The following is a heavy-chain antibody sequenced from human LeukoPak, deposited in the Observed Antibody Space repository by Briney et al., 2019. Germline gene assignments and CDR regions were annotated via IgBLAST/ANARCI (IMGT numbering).Heavy chain of an antibody. CDR2: IKQDGSEK. CDR1: GFTFSSYW. J-gene: IGHJ4*02. CDR3: VRVEDWGAAGNRMDY. Sequence: GGSLRLSCAASGFTFSSYWMSWVRQAPGKGLEWVANIKQDGSEKYYVDSVKGRFTISRDNAKNSLYLQMNSLRAEDTPVYSCVRVEDWGAAGNRMDYWGQGTLVTVSS. D-gene: IGHD6-13*01. V-gene: IGHV3-7*01.